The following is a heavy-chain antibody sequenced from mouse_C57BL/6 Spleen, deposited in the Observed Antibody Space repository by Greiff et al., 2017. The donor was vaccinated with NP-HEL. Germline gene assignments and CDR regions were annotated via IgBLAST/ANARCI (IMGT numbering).Heavy chain of an antibody. CDR1: GYAFSSYW. V-gene: IGHV1-80*01. J-gene: IGHJ4*01. CDR2: IYPGDGDT. Sequence: QVQLQESGAELVKPGASVKISCKASGYAFSSYWMNWVKQRPGKGLEWIGQIYPGDGDTNYNGKFKGKATLTADKSSSTACMQLRSLNAEDSEVYFSERGDSKGDLYYAMDYWGQGTSVTVSS. CDR3: ERGDSKGDLYYAMDY. D-gene: IGHD2-5*01.